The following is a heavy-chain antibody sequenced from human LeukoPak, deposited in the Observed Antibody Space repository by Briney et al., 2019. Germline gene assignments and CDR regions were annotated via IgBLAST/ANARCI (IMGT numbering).Heavy chain of an antibody. J-gene: IGHJ3*02. CDR3: ARARYSSSWTDAFDI. Sequence: SETLSLTCAVSGGSISNSNWWSWVRQPPGKGLEWIGSIYYSGSTYYNPSLKSRVTISVDTSKNQFSLKLSSVTAADTAVYYCARARYSSSWTDAFDIWGQGTMVTVSS. CDR1: GGSISNSNW. V-gene: IGHV4-4*02. D-gene: IGHD6-13*01. CDR2: IYYSGST.